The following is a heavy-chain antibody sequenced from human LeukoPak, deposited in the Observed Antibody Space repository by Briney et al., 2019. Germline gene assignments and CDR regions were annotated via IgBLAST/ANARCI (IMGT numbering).Heavy chain of an antibody. D-gene: IGHD6-19*01. J-gene: IGHJ1*01. CDR1: GYTFTGYY. CDR2: INPSGGST. CDR3: ARRDQYSSGWYFLWEYFQH. Sequence: ASVKVSCKASGYTFTGYYMHWVRQAPGQGLEWMGRINPSGGSTSYAQKFQGRVTMTRDTSTSTVYMELSSLRSEDTAVYYCARRDQYSSGWYFLWEYFQHWGQGTLVTVSS. V-gene: IGHV1-46*01.